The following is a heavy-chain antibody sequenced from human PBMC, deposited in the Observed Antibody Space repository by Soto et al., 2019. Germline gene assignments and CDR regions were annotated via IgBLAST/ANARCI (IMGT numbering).Heavy chain of an antibody. Sequence: EMQLVESGGGLVQPGGSLRVSCAASGFSVTSNFMSWVRQAPGGGLEWGSTIHSGGSTYYGDSVWDSFTISRDNSENTLSLQMNSLRGDDTAVYYCARGGMSLFGHWGQGTLVTVSS. CDR1: GFSVTSNF. J-gene: IGHJ4*02. D-gene: IGHD5-12*01. CDR2: IHSGGST. CDR3: ARGGMSLFGH. V-gene: IGHV3-66*01.